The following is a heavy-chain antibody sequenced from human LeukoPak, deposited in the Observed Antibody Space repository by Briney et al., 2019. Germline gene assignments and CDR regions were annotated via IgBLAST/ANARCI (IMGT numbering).Heavy chain of an antibody. Sequence: SVKVSCKASGGAFSSYAISWVRQAPGQGLEWMGRIIPIFGTANYAQKFQGRVTITTDESTSTAYMELSSLGSEDTAVYYCARATVTTRYFDYWGQGTLVTVSS. J-gene: IGHJ4*02. CDR3: ARATVTTRYFDY. D-gene: IGHD4-17*01. V-gene: IGHV1-69*05. CDR1: GGAFSSYA. CDR2: IIPIFGTA.